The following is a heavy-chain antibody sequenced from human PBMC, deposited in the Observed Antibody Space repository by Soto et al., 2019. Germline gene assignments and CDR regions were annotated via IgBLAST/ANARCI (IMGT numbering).Heavy chain of an antibody. V-gene: IGHV4-4*07. D-gene: IGHD6-13*01. Sequence: SETLSLTCTVPGGSINSYYWTWIRQPAGKGLEWIGRIYTSGGTNFNPSLKSRVTMSVDTSKNQFSLKLRSVTAADTAVYYCARGFGSSWYYFDYWGQGTPVTVSS. CDR3: ARGFGSSWYYFDY. CDR1: GGSINSYY. J-gene: IGHJ4*02. CDR2: IYTSGGT.